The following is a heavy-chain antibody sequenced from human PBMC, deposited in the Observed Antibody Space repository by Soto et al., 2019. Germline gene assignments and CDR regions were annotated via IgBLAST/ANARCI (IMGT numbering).Heavy chain of an antibody. Sequence: RLSCSASGFSVNNNYMTWVRQAPGRRPEWVAVIHTRGTTHYANFATGRFTFSRDNSKNTLYLQMDSLRPEDTAVYYCAKLWGYYFESWGPGTLVTVSS. CDR3: AKLWGYYFES. CDR2: IHTRGTT. J-gene: IGHJ4*02. CDR1: GFSVNNNY. D-gene: IGHD2-21*01. V-gene: IGHV3-53*01.